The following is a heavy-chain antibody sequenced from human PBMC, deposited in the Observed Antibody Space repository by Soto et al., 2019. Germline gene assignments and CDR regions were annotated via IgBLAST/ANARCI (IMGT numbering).Heavy chain of an antibody. J-gene: IGHJ4*02. Sequence: SETLSLTCTVSGGFISSYYWNWIRQPPGKGLEWIGYVYNSGTSYNPSLKSRVAISVDTSKNQFSLKLSSVTAADTAVYYCARGSDFWTGYYLVYCGQRTLVTVSS. CDR2: VYNSGT. D-gene: IGHD3-3*01. CDR3: ARGSDFWTGYYLVY. CDR1: GGFISSYY. V-gene: IGHV4-59*01.